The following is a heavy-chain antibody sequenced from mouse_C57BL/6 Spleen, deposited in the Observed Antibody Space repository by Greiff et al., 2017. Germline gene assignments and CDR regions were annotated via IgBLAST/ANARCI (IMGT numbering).Heavy chain of an antibody. CDR3: ERQVRCEMDD. CDR1: GYTFTSYW. CDR2: IDPSDSCT. Sequence: QVQLQQPGAELVRPGTSVKLSCKASGYTFTSYWMHWVKQSPGQGLEWIGLIDPSDSCTNYNQKFTGKATLTLDTSSSTAYMQRSRLTSEDSAVCECERQVRCEMDDWGTGTSVTVSS. V-gene: IGHV1-59*01. J-gene: IGHJ1*03. D-gene: IGHD1-1*01.